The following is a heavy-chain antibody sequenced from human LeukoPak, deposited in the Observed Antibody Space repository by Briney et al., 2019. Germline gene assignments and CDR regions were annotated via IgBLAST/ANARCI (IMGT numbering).Heavy chain of an antibody. CDR2: IYYSGST. Sequence: SETLSLTCTVSGGSISNYYWSWIRQPPGKGLEWIGYIYYSGSTNYNPSLKSRVTISVDTSKNQFSLKLSSVTAADTAVYYCARYTSETYYDFWSGYDWFDPWGQGTLVTVSS. CDR3: ARYTSETYYDFWSGYDWFDP. D-gene: IGHD3-3*01. J-gene: IGHJ5*02. V-gene: IGHV4-59*01. CDR1: GGSISNYY.